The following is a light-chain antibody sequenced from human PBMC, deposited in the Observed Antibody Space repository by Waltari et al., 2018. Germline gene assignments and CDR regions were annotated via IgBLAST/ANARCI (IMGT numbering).Light chain of an antibody. J-gene: IGLJ3*02. Sequence: SSELTQDPVVSVALGQTVRITCQGDSLRSYYASWYQQKPGQAPVLVIYGKNNRPSGIPDRFSGSSSGSTASLTITGAQAEDEADYYCKSRDRSGNQLVFAGGTKLTVL. V-gene: IGLV3-19*01. CDR3: KSRDRSGNQLV. CDR1: SLRSYY. CDR2: GKN.